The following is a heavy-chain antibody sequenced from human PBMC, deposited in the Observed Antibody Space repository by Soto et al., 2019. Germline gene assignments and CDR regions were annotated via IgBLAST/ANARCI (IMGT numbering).Heavy chain of an antibody. CDR2: IYPGGVNI. CDR1: GYSFTSHY. J-gene: IGHJ3*02. CDR3: AREPYDYVWGSYRYPGNDAFDI. D-gene: IGHD3-16*02. V-gene: IGHV1-46*01. Sequence: ASVKVSCKAIGYSFTSHYMHWVRQAPGQGLEWMGTIYPGGVNIGYAQKFKGRVTMTKDTSTSTAYMELSSLRSEDTAVYYCAREPYDYVWGSYRYPGNDAFDIWGQGTMVTVSS.